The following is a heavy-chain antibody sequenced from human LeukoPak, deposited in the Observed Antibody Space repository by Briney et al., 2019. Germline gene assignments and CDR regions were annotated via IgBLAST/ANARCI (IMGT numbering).Heavy chain of an antibody. CDR2: IIPIFGTA. D-gene: IGHD3-10*01. CDR1: GGTFSSYA. Sequence: SVKVSCKASGGTFSSYAISWVRQAPGQGHEWMGGIIPIFGTANYAQKFQGRVTITADESTSTAYMELSSLRSEDTAVYYCAVWFGELGYFDYWGQGTLVTVSS. J-gene: IGHJ4*02. CDR3: AVWFGELGYFDY. V-gene: IGHV1-69*01.